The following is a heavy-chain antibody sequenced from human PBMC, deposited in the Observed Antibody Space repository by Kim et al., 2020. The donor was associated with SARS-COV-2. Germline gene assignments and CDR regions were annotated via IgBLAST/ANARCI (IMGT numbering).Heavy chain of an antibody. Sequence: DYAVSVKRRITINPDTSKNPFSLQLNSVTPEDTAVYYCARDYLAAAGDFDYWGQGTLVTVSS. CDR3: ARDYLAAAGDFDY. V-gene: IGHV6-1*01. J-gene: IGHJ4*02. D-gene: IGHD6-13*01.